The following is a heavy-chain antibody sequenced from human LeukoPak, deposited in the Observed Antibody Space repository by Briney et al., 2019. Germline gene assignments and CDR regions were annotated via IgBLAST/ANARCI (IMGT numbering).Heavy chain of an antibody. CDR1: GGTLSSYA. V-gene: IGHV1-69*04. CDR2: IIPILGIA. CDR3: ARDHGGSYFGYFDY. D-gene: IGHD1-26*01. Sequence: GASVKVSCKASGGTLSSYAISWVRQAPGQGLEWVGRIIPILGIANYAQKFQGRVTITADKSTSTAYMELSSLRSEDTDVYYCARDHGGSYFGYFDYWGQGTLVTVSS. J-gene: IGHJ4*02.